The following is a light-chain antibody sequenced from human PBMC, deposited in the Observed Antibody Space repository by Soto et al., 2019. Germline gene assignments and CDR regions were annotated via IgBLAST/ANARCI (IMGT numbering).Light chain of an antibody. CDR3: CSYAGSSSYV. Sequence: QSVLTQHASVAGSPGPAITISCTGTSSDVGSYNLVSWYQQHPGKAPKLMIYEGSKRPSGVSNRFSGSKSGNTASLTISGLQAEDEADYYCCSYAGSSSYVFGTGTKVTVL. CDR1: SSDVGSYNL. V-gene: IGLV2-23*01. J-gene: IGLJ1*01. CDR2: EGS.